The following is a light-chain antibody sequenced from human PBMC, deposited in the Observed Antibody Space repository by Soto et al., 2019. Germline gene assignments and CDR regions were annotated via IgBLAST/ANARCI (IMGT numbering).Light chain of an antibody. Sequence: EIVMTQSPATLSVSPGERATLSCRASQSVSSNLVWYQQKPGQAPRLLIYGASTRATGIPARFSGSGSGTEFTLTISSLQSEDFAVYYCQQYNNWPQKYTFGQGTKLEIK. V-gene: IGKV3-15*01. J-gene: IGKJ2*01. CDR3: QQYNNWPQKYT. CDR2: GAS. CDR1: QSVSSN.